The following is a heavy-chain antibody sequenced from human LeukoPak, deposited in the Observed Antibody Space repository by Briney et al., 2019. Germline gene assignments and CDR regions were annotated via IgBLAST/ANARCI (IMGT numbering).Heavy chain of an antibody. D-gene: IGHD2-15*01. Sequence: SETLSLTCTVSGGSISSGSYYWSWIRQPAGKGLEWIGRIYTSGSTNYNPSLKSRVTISVDTSKNHFSLTLSSVTAADTAVYYCARDSPPAHCSGGSCYFDYWGQGTLVTVSS. J-gene: IGHJ4*02. CDR2: IYTSGST. V-gene: IGHV4-61*02. CDR3: ARDSPPAHCSGGSCYFDY. CDR1: GGSISSGSYY.